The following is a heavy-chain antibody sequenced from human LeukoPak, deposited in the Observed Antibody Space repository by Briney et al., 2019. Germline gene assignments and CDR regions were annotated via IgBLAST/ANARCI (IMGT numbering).Heavy chain of an antibody. CDR2: INPNSGGT. CDR3: ARVQGGYSSGFSEPFDP. D-gene: IGHD6-25*01. V-gene: IGHV1-2*06. Sequence: ASVKVSCKASGYIFTGYYMYWVRQAPGQGLEWMGRINPNSGGTNYAQKFQGRVTMTRDTSISTAYMELSRLRSDDTAVYYCARVQGGYSSGFSEPFDPWGQGTLVTVSS. J-gene: IGHJ5*02. CDR1: GYIFTGYY.